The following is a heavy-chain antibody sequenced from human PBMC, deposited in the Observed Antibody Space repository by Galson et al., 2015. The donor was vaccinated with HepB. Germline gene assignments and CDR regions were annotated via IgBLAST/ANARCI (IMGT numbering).Heavy chain of an antibody. CDR1: GDSVSNNYAA. J-gene: IGHJ4*02. V-gene: IGHV6-1*01. CDR2: TYYRSKWYN. Sequence: CAISGDSVSNNYAAWNWIRQSPSRGLEWLGRTYYRSKWYNDYANSVKSRVTINSDTSKNQFSLHLKSVTPDDTAVYYCAREIHKYFYASSGYDYWGQGSLVTVSS. D-gene: IGHD3-22*01. CDR3: AREIHKYFYASSGYDY.